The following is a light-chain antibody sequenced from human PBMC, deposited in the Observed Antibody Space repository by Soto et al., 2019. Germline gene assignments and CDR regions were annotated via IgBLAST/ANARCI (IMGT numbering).Light chain of an antibody. Sequence: EIVMTQSPATLSVSPGERATLSCRASQSVSSNLAWYQQKPGQAPRLLIYGASTRATGIPARFSGSGSGTEFTLTISSLQSEDFAVYFCQRYDDWLRLTFGGGTKVDIK. CDR3: QRYDDWLRLT. CDR1: QSVSSN. V-gene: IGKV3-15*01. J-gene: IGKJ4*01. CDR2: GAS.